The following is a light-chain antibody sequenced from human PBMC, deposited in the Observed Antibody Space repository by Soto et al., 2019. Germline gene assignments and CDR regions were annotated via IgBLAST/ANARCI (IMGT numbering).Light chain of an antibody. CDR2: KVS. Sequence: QSALTQPASVSGSPGQSITISCTGTSSDVGGYNYVSWYQQYPGRVPKLLIYKVSDRPSGISNRFSGSKSGNTASLTISGLQAEDEADYFCTSPTPGSLCVFGCGTNVTVL. J-gene: IGLJ1*01. CDR1: SSDVGGYNY. V-gene: IGLV2-14*01. CDR3: TSPTPGSLCV.